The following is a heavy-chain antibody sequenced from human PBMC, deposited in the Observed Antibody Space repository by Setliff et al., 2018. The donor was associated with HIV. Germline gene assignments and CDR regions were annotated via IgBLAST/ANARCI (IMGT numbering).Heavy chain of an antibody. V-gene: IGHV4-59*11. CDR2: IYYSGST. CDR3: ARHPYVKDALDI. J-gene: IGHJ3*02. Sequence: SETLSLTCTVSGGSISSHYWSWIRQPPGKGLEWIGYIYYSGSTNYNPSLKSRVTMSVDTSKNQFSLKLSSVTAADTAVYYCARHPYVKDALDIWGQGTMVTVSS. D-gene: IGHD2-21*01. CDR1: GGSISSHY.